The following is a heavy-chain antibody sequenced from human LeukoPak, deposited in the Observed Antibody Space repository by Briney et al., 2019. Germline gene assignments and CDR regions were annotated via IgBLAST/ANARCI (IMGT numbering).Heavy chain of an antibody. CDR2: ISSSGSNT. Sequence: LTGGSLRLSCVASGFTFNTYGMSWVRQAPGKGLEWVSAISSSGSNTHYADSVKGRFIISRDNSKNTVYMEMKSLRAEDTALYFCAQDGYCSSAHCNTGAIEMWGQGTMVTVSS. CDR3: AQDGYCSSAHCNTGAIEM. J-gene: IGHJ3*02. V-gene: IGHV3-23*01. CDR1: GFTFNTYG. D-gene: IGHD2-2*01.